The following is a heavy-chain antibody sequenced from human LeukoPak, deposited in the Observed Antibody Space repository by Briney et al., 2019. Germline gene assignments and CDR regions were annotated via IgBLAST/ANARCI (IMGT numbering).Heavy chain of an antibody. CDR1: GGSFSGYY. J-gene: IGHJ3*02. V-gene: IGHV4-34*01. CDR3: ARQYGSGSYSNAFDI. Sequence: SETLSLTCAVYGGSFSGYYWSWIRQPPGKGLEWIGEINHSGGTNYNPSLKSRVTISVDTSKNQFSLKLSSVTAADTAVYYCARQYGSGSYSNAFDIWGQGTMVTVSS. D-gene: IGHD3-10*01. CDR2: INHSGGT.